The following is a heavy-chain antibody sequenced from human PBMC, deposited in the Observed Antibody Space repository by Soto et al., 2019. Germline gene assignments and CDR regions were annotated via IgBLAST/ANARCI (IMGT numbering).Heavy chain of an antibody. CDR1: GFTFSSYA. CDR3: AKGVHYDFWSGYPFPNWFDP. D-gene: IGHD3-3*01. J-gene: IGHJ5*02. Sequence: GGSLRLSCAASGFTFSSYAMSWVRQAPGKGLEWVSAISGSGGSTYYADSVKGRFTISRDNSKNTLYLQMNSLRAEDTAVYYCAKGVHYDFWSGYPFPNWFDPWGQGTLVTVSS. CDR2: ISGSGGST. V-gene: IGHV3-23*01.